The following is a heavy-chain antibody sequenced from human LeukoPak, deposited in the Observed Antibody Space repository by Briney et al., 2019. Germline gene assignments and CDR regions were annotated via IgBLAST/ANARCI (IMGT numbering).Heavy chain of an antibody. Sequence: SVKVSCKASGGTFSSYAISWVRQAPGQGLEWMGGIIPIFGTANYAQKFQGRVTITADESTSTAYMELSSLRSEDTAVYYCARTQLDYSNLYGMDVWGQGTTVTVSS. D-gene: IGHD4-11*01. CDR2: IIPIFGTA. V-gene: IGHV1-69*13. CDR3: ARTQLDYSNLYGMDV. CDR1: GGTFSSYA. J-gene: IGHJ6*02.